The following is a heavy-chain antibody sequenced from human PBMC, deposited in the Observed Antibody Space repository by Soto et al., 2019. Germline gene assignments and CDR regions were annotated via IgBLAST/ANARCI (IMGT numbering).Heavy chain of an antibody. J-gene: IGHJ3*02. CDR1: GFTFSSYA. Sequence: GGSLRLSCAASGFTFSSYAMSWVRQAPGKGLEWVSAISGSGGSTYYADSVKGRFTISRDNSKNTLYLQMNSLRAEDTAVYYCAKDLLRYFDWLLWRDAFDIWGQGTMVTVSS. D-gene: IGHD3-9*01. V-gene: IGHV3-23*01. CDR3: AKDLLRYFDWLLWRDAFDI. CDR2: ISGSGGST.